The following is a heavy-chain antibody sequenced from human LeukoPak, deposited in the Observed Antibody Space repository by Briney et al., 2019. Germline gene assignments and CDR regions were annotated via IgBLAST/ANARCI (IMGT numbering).Heavy chain of an antibody. CDR1: GYTFSSYG. J-gene: IGHJ3*02. D-gene: IGHD1-26*01. Sequence: ASVKVSCKASGYTFSSYGISWVRQAPGQGLEWMGWISAYNGNTNYAQKLQGRVTMTTDTSTSTAYLELRSLRSDGTAVYYCARGSYGNDAFDIWGQGTMVTVSS. CDR2: ISAYNGNT. CDR3: ARGSYGNDAFDI. V-gene: IGHV1-18*01.